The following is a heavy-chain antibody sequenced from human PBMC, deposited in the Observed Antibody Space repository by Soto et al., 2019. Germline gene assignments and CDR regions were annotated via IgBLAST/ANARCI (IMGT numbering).Heavy chain of an antibody. J-gene: IGHJ4*02. Sequence: QVHLVQSGGEIKKPGASVKVSCKASGYMFTNYGINWVRQAPGQGLEWMGWISGYNGKTKYAQKFQGRVSLTKDKSTTTAYMELKSLRSDDTAIYYCVRDHYYDNSGPLDYWGQGTLVTVSS. CDR3: VRDHYYDNSGPLDY. CDR2: ISGYNGKT. V-gene: IGHV1-18*01. D-gene: IGHD3-22*01. CDR1: GYMFTNYG.